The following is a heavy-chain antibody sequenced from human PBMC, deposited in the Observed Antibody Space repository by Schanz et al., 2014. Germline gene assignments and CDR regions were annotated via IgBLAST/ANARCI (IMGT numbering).Heavy chain of an antibody. CDR3: ARDAADFYDILTEEDY. J-gene: IGHJ4*02. D-gene: IGHD3-9*01. Sequence: QVQLVQSGAEVKKPGASVKVSCTASGFNFNNYDINWVRQATGQGLEWMGWINTGSGDTKYSQNFQGRVTITRDTSASTAYMELSSLRSDDTAVYYCARDAADFYDILTEEDYWGQGTLXTVSS. CDR1: GFNFNNYD. V-gene: IGHV1-8*01. CDR2: INTGSGDT.